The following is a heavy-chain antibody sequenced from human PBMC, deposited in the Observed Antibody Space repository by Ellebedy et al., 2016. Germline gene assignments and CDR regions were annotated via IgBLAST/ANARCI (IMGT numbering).Heavy chain of an antibody. CDR2: SRDRANGHTT. J-gene: IGHJ4*02. CDR1: GITFSKYV. D-gene: IGHD6-13*01. CDR3: TRSIAGVGTFDY. Sequence: GESLKISXAAPGITFSKYVMHWVRQAPGKGLEWVGRSRDRANGHTTQYAASVEGRFTVSRDDSKSSLYLQMNSLKAEDTAVYYCTRSIAGVGTFDYWGQGTLVTVSS. V-gene: IGHV3-72*01.